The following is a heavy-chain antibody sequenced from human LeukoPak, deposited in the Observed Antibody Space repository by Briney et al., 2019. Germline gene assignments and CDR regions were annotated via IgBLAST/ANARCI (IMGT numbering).Heavy chain of an antibody. CDR2: IYSNGIT. J-gene: IGHJ3*02. CDR1: GGSIFSYY. CDR3: ARPSIAPGPFDI. Sequence: PSETLSLTCTVSGGSIFSYYFNWIRQPPGKGLEWIGYIYSNGITNYNPSLRSRGTISIATSKNQVSLRLRSVTAADTAVYYCARPSIAPGPFDIWGQGTMVTVSS. V-gene: IGHV4-4*08.